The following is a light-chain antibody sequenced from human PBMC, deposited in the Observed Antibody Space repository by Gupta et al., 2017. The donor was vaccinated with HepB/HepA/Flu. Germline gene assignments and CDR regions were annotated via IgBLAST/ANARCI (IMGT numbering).Light chain of an antibody. V-gene: IGLV5-45*02. CDR2: YRSDSDK. Sequence: QAVLTQPSSLSASPGASASLTCTLRSGTYVGTYRIYWYQQKPGSPPQYLLRYRSDSDKQQGSGVPSRFSGSNDASANAGILLISGLQSEDEADYYCMIWHSSAVVFGGGTKLTVL. CDR1: SGTYVGTYR. J-gene: IGLJ2*01. CDR3: MIWHSSAVV.